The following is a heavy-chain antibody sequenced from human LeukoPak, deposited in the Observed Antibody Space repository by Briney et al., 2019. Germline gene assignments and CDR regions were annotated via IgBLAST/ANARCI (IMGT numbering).Heavy chain of an antibody. CDR1: GYTFTSYD. Sequence: ASVKVSCKASGYTFTSYDFNWVRQATGQRPEWMGWMNPNSGNTGYAQKFQGRVTMTRNTSISTAYMELSSLRSEDTAVYYCARGRRGYCSGGSCKNWFDPWGQGTLVTVSS. J-gene: IGHJ5*02. CDR3: ARGRRGYCSGGSCKNWFDP. D-gene: IGHD2-15*01. CDR2: MNPNSGNT. V-gene: IGHV1-8*01.